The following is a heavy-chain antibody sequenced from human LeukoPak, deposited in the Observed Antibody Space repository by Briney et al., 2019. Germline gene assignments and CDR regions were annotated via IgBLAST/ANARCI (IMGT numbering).Heavy chain of an antibody. CDR3: ARDLVSYYNYYMDV. J-gene: IGHJ6*03. CDR1: GFTFSSYA. Sequence: PGGSLRLSCAASGFTFSSYAMSWVRQAPGKGLEWVSAISGSGGNTYYADSVKGRFTISRDNAKNSLYLQMNSLRVEDTAVYYCARDLVSYYNYYMDVWGKGTTVTVSS. CDR2: ISGSGGNT. V-gene: IGHV3-23*01. D-gene: IGHD3-16*01.